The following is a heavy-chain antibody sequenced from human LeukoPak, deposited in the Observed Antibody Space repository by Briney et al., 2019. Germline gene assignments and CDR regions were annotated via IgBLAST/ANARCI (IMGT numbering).Heavy chain of an antibody. V-gene: IGHV3-74*01. CDR2: INTDGSIT. CDR3: ATPIGARAFDY. D-gene: IGHD6-6*01. J-gene: IGHJ4*02. CDR1: GFTFSSYW. Sequence: GGSLRLSCAASGFTFSSYWMHWVRQAPGKGLVWVSRINTDGSITSYADSVKGRFTISRDNAKNTLYLQMNSLRAEDTAVYYCATPIGARAFDYWGQGTLATVSS.